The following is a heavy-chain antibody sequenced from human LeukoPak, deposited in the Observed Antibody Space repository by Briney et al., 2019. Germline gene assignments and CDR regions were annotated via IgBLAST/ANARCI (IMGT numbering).Heavy chain of an antibody. D-gene: IGHD2-8*01. Sequence: ASVKVSCKASGYTFTSYGISWVRQAPGQGLEWMGWISAYNGNTNYAQKLQGRVTMTTDTSTRTAYMELRSLRSDDAAIYYCARDMSFAVSMVSPDYWGQGTLVTVSS. J-gene: IGHJ4*02. CDR1: GYTFTSYG. CDR2: ISAYNGNT. CDR3: ARDMSFAVSMVSPDY. V-gene: IGHV1-18*01.